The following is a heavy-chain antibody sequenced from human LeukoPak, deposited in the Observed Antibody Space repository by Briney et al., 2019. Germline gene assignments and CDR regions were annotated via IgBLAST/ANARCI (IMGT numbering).Heavy chain of an antibody. V-gene: IGHV4-59*01. D-gene: IGHD2-2*01. CDR3: ARLQLRHCSRTSCANEFEY. J-gene: IGHJ4*02. Sequence: SETLSLTCTVSGGSISSYYWIWIRQPPGKGLEWIGYIYYSGSINYNPSLKSRVIISVDKSKNQFSLKLTSVTAADTAVYYCARLQLRHCSRTSCANEFEYWGQGTLVTVSS. CDR1: GGSISSYY. CDR2: IYYSGSI.